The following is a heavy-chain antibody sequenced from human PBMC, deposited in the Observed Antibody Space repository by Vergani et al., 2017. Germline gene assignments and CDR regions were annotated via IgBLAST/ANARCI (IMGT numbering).Heavy chain of an antibody. CDR3: ARGPPVSXFDP. V-gene: IGHV4-59*01. Sequence: QVQLQESGPGLVKPSETLSLTCTVSGGSLSSYYWSWIRQPPGKGLEWIGYIYYSGSTNYNPSLKSRVTISVDTSKNQFSLKLSSVTAADTAVYYCARGPPVSXFDPWGQGTLVTVSS. CDR1: GGSLSSYY. CDR2: IYYSGST. J-gene: IGHJ5*02.